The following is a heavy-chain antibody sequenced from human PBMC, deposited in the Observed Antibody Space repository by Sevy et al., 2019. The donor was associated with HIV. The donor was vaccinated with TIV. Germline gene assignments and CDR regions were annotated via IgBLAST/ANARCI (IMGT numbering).Heavy chain of an antibody. CDR3: AREAGSSSFDY. CDR1: GFTVTSNY. Sequence: GGSLRLSCAATGFTVTSNYMSWVRQGPGKGLEWVSGFYNGDSTQYADSVKGRFTISRDKSNNTLYLQMDSPRAEDTAVYYCAREAGSSSFDYWGQGTLVTVSS. V-gene: IGHV3-53*01. D-gene: IGHD6-13*01. J-gene: IGHJ4*02. CDR2: FYNGDST.